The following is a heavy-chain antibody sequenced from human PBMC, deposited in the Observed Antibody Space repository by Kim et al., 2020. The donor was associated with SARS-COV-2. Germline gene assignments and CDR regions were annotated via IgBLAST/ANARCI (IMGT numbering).Heavy chain of an antibody. J-gene: IGHJ6*03. Sequence: KGRFTISRDNAKNTLCLQMNSLRAEDTAVYYCARGGYSFAGDYYYYYMDVWGKGTTVTVSS. V-gene: IGHV3-74*01. D-gene: IGHD5-18*01. CDR3: ARGGYSFAGDYYYYYMDV.